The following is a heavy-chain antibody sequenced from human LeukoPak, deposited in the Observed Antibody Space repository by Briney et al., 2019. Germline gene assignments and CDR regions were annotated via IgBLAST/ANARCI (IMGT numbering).Heavy chain of an antibody. J-gene: IGHJ4*02. CDR2: ISGSGGST. CDR3: AKGIPLWFGEPLDY. V-gene: IGHV3-23*01. D-gene: IGHD3-10*01. Sequence: GGSLRLSCAASGFTFSSCAMSWVRQAPGKGLEWVSAISGSGGSTYYADSVKGRFTISRDNSKNTLYLQMNSLRAEDTAVYYCAKGIPLWFGEPLDYWGQGTLVTVSS. CDR1: GFTFSSCA.